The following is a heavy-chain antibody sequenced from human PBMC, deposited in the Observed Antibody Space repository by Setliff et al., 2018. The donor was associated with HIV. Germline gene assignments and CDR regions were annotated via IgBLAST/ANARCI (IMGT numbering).Heavy chain of an antibody. V-gene: IGHV4-39*01. J-gene: IGHJ6*02. CDR2: IYHTGSS. D-gene: IGHD7-27*01. CDR3: ARQTGDFDSYYSLDV. Sequence: SETLSLTCAVSGGSISSSNYYWAWIRQPPGEGLEWIGYIYHTGSSYYNPSLKSRVTMSVGTSADQFSLRLSSVTAADTAVYYCARQTGDFDSYYSLDVWGQGTTVTVSS. CDR1: GGSISSSNYY.